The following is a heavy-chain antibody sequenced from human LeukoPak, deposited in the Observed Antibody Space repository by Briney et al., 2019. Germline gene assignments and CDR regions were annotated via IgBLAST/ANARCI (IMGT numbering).Heavy chain of an antibody. CDR3: ASFSWGYYDSSGSRDAFDI. V-gene: IGHV1-46*01. CDR1: GYTFTGYY. CDR2: INPSGGST. D-gene: IGHD3-22*01. Sequence: GASVKVSCKASGYTFTGYYMHWVRQAPGQGLEWMGIINPSGGSTSYAQKFQGRVTMTRDMSTSTVYMELSSLRSEDTAVYYCASFSWGYYDSSGSRDAFDIWGQGTMVTVSS. J-gene: IGHJ3*02.